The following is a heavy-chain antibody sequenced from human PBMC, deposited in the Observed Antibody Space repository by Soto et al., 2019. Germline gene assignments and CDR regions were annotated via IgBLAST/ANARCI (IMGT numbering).Heavy chain of an antibody. J-gene: IGHJ6*02. D-gene: IGHD6-19*01. Sequence: EVQLVESGGGLVQPGGSLRLSCAASGFTFSSYWMHWVRQAPGKGLVWVSRINSDGSSTSYADSVKGRFTISRDNAKNTVYLQMNSLRAEDTAVYYCASPYMYSSGLYFYGMDFWGQGTTVTVSS. CDR2: INSDGSST. CDR3: ASPYMYSSGLYFYGMDF. V-gene: IGHV3-74*01. CDR1: GFTFSSYW.